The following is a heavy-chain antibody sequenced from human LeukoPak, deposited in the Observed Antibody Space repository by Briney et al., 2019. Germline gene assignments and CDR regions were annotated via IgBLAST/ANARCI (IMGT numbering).Heavy chain of an antibody. D-gene: IGHD3-10*01. J-gene: IGHJ4*02. CDR3: AKDGGGVDSSGKGPYYFDY. CDR1: GFTFSSYG. CDR2: ISYDGSNK. Sequence: GGSLRLSCAASGFTFSSYGMHWVRQAPGKGLEWVAVISYDGSNKYYADSVKGRFTISRDNSKNTLYLQMNSLRAEDTAVYYCAKDGGGVDSSGKGPYYFDYWGQGTLVTVSS. V-gene: IGHV3-30*18.